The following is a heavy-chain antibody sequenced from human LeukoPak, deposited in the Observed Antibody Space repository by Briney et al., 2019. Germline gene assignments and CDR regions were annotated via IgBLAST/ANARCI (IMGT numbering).Heavy chain of an antibody. J-gene: IGHJ4*02. CDR1: GGTFSSYA. Sequence: SVKVSCKASGGTFSSYAISWVRQAPGQGLEWMGRIIPILGIANYAQKFQGRVTITADKSTSTAYMELSSLRSEDTAVYYCASLSAALWYFDYWGQGTLVTVSS. V-gene: IGHV1-69*04. CDR3: ASLSAALWYFDY. D-gene: IGHD3-16*01. CDR2: IIPILGIA.